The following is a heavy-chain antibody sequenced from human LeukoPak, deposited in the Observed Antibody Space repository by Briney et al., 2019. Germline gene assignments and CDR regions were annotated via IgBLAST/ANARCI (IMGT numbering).Heavy chain of an antibody. CDR2: INHSGST. J-gene: IGHJ4*02. Sequence: SETLSLTCAVYGGSFSGYYWSWIRQPPGKGLEWIGEINHSGSTNYNPSLKSRVTISVDTSKNQFSLKLSSVTAADTAVYYCARVLRAHFDYWSQGTLVTVSS. D-gene: IGHD2/OR15-2a*01. CDR1: GGSFSGYY. V-gene: IGHV4-34*01. CDR3: ARVLRAHFDY.